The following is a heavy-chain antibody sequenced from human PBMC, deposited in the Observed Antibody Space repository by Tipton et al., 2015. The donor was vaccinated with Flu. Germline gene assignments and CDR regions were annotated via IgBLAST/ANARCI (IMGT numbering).Heavy chain of an antibody. V-gene: IGHV4-59*12. CDR3: ARESPPDY. Sequence: TLSLTCSVSGGSISGYCWSWIRQPPGKGLEWIGSISHTGTYYKPSLRTRAAISADRSKNQFSLELTSVTAADTAVYYCARESPPDYWGQGILVTVSS. CDR2: ISHTGT. J-gene: IGHJ4*02. CDR1: GGSISGYC.